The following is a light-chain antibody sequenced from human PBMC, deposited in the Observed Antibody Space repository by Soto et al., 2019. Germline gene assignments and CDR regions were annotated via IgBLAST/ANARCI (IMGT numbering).Light chain of an antibody. CDR3: SSYAGSNRV. V-gene: IGLV2-14*02. CDR2: ATS. CDR1: SSDVGTYNL. J-gene: IGLJ2*01. Sequence: QSALTQPAAVSGSPGQSITISCTGTSSDVGTYNLVSWYQQYPGKAPKLMIYATSKRPSGVPDRFSGSKSGNTASLTVSGLQAEEEDDYYCSSYAGSNRVFGGGTKVTVL.